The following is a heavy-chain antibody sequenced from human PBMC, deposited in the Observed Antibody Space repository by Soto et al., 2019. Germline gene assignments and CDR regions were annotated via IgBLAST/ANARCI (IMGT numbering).Heavy chain of an antibody. J-gene: IGHJ6*03. CDR3: ARVGGYCSGGSCYYGISYYYYYMDV. V-gene: IGHV3-74*01. CDR2: INSDGSST. Sequence: GGSLRLSCAASGFTFSSYWMHWVRQAPGKGLVWVSRINSDGSSTSYADSMKGRFTISRDNAKNTLYLQMNSLRAEDTAVYYCARVGGYCSGGSCYYGISYYYYYMDVWGKGTTVTVSS. D-gene: IGHD2-15*01. CDR1: GFTFSSYW.